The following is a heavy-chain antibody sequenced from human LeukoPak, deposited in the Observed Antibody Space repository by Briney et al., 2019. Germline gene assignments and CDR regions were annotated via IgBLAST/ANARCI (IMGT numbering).Heavy chain of an antibody. CDR1: GGTFSSYA. CDR3: ARSARGHSYAYESNFDY. D-gene: IGHD5-18*01. J-gene: IGHJ4*02. Sequence: SVKVSCKASGGTFSSYAISWVRQAPGQGLEWMGGIIPIFGTANYAQKFQGRVTITADESTSTAYMELSSLRSEDTAVYYCARSARGHSYAYESNFDYWGQGTLVTVSS. V-gene: IGHV1-69*01. CDR2: IIPIFGTA.